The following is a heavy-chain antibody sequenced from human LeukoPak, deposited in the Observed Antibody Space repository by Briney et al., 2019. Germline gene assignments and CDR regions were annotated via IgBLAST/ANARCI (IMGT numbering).Heavy chain of an antibody. V-gene: IGHV1-18*01. J-gene: IGHJ4*02. CDR3: ARDLSGYDFDDY. Sequence: GASVKVSCKASGYTFTIYGISWVRQAPGQGLEWMGWISAYNGNRNYAQKLQGRVTMTTGTSTSTAYMELRSLRSDDTAVYYCARDLSGYDFDDYWGQGTLVTVSS. CDR1: GYTFTIYG. D-gene: IGHD5-12*01. CDR2: ISAYNGNR.